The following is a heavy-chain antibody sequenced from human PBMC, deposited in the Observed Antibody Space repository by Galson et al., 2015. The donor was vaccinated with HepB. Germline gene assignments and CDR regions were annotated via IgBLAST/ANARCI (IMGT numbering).Heavy chain of an antibody. CDR2: ISPYIDAT. CDR1: GYSFMSFG. D-gene: IGHD3-16*01. Sequence: SVKVSCKASGYSFMSFGIGWVRQAPGQGLQYMAWISPYIDATTYAQDLQGRVTVTADISTNTAYMELRNLRSDDTAVYYCAREGAWGSYQFDYLGQGTQVTVSS. J-gene: IGHJ4*02. CDR3: AREGAWGSYQFDY. V-gene: IGHV1-18*04.